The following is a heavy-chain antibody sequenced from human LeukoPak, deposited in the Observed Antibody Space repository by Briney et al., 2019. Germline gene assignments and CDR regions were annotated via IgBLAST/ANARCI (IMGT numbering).Heavy chain of an antibody. CDR3: ARSARLMKGVVEVTALDD. V-gene: IGHV3-48*03. J-gene: IGHJ4*02. CDR1: GFTLRSYE. Sequence: GGSLTLSCEDSGFTLRSYEMNWVRQAPGEGLEWIAYLSSSGSDFSYADSVKRRFTIARDNAKNSVYLEMNSLRADDTAVYYCARSARLMKGVVEVTALDDWGQGTLVTVSS. D-gene: IGHD3-3*01. CDR2: LSSSGSDF.